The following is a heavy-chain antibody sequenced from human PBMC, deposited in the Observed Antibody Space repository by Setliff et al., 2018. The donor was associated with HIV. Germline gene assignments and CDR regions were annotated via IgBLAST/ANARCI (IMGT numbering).Heavy chain of an antibody. CDR3: ASGPGWSFDY. J-gene: IGHJ4*02. Sequence: ASVKVSCKASGYTFTSYYMHWVRQAPGQGLEWMGIINPSGGSTSYAQKFQGRVTMTRDTSTSTVYMELRSLTSDDTAVYYCASGPGWSFDYWGQGTLVTSPQ. CDR1: GYTFTSYY. V-gene: IGHV1-46*01. CDR2: INPSGGST. D-gene: IGHD3-3*01.